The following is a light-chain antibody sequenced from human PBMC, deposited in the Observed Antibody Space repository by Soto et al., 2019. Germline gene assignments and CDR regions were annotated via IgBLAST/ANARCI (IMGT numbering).Light chain of an antibody. CDR3: TYFTTSNTFV. CDR2: DVS. J-gene: IGLJ1*01. Sequence: QSALAQPASVSGSPGQSITISCTGTSNDVGHFNYVSWFQQHPGKAPKLLIFDVSNWPSGVSDRFSGSKSGNTASLTISGLQPEDEADYYCTYFTTSNTFVFGSGTRSPS. CDR1: SNDVGHFNY. V-gene: IGLV2-14*03.